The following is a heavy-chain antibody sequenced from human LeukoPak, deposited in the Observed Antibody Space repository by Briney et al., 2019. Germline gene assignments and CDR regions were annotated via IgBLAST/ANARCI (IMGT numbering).Heavy chain of an antibody. CDR1: GFTFDGYA. V-gene: IGHV3-20*04. Sequence: GESLRLSCAASGFTFDGYAMNWVRQVPGRGLEWVSGINWNGRITEYADSVKDRFTISRQNTKNSLYLYMNNLGGEDTALYFCARGSVQLWLRDTYYYMDVWGKGTTVTVSS. J-gene: IGHJ6*03. CDR3: ARGSVQLWLRDTYYYMDV. D-gene: IGHD5-18*01. CDR2: INWNGRIT.